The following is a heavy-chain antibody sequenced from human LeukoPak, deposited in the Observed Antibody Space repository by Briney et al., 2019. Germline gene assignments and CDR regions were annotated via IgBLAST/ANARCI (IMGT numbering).Heavy chain of an antibody. J-gene: IGHJ4*02. Sequence: GGSLRLSCAASGFTFSSYAMSWVRQAPGKGLEWVSAISGSGGSTYYADSVRGRFTISRDNSKNTLYLQMNSLRVEDTAVYYCARGHSGWYYYFDYWGQGTLVTVSS. CDR1: GFTFSSYA. D-gene: IGHD6-19*01. CDR2: ISGSGGST. V-gene: IGHV3-23*01. CDR3: ARGHSGWYYYFDY.